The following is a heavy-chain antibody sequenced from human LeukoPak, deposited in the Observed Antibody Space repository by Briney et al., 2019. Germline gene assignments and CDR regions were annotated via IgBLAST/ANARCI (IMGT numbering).Heavy chain of an antibody. CDR1: GFTFSSYW. J-gene: IGHJ4*02. V-gene: IGHV3-7*04. CDR3: ARGTIAAAGYYYFDY. Sequence: PGGSLRLSCAASGFTFSSYWMSWVRQAPGKGLEWVANIKQDGSEKYYVDSVKGRFTISRDNAKNSLYLQMNSLRAEDTAVYYCARGTIAAAGYYYFDYWGQGTQVEISS. CDR2: IKQDGSEK. D-gene: IGHD6-13*01.